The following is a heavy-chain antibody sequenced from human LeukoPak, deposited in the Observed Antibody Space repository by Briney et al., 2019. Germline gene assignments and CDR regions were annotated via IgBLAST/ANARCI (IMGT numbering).Heavy chain of an antibody. V-gene: IGHV3-21*01. Sequence: GGSLRLSCAASGFTFSSYSTNWVRQAPGKGLEWVSSISSSSSYIYYADSVKGRFTISRDNAKNSLYLQMNSLRAEDTAVYYCARTHYYDSSGYFFLLYYFDYWGQGTLVTVSS. CDR1: GFTFSSYS. D-gene: IGHD3-22*01. CDR3: ARTHYYDSSGYFFLLYYFDY. CDR2: ISSSSSYI. J-gene: IGHJ4*02.